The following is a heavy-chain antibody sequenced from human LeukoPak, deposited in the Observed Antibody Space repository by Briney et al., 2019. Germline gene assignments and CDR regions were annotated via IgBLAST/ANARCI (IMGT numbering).Heavy chain of an antibody. CDR3: ARAIFGNIAVAGEPSRDY. D-gene: IGHD6-19*01. J-gene: IGHJ4*02. CDR1: GFTFSTYE. CDR2: ISSSGKTI. Sequence: GGSLRLSCAASGFTFSTYEMDWVRQAPGKGLEWISYISSSGKTIYYADSAKGRFTISRHNAKNSLYLQMNSLRAEDTAVYYCARAIFGNIAVAGEPSRDYWGQGTLVTVSS. V-gene: IGHV3-48*03.